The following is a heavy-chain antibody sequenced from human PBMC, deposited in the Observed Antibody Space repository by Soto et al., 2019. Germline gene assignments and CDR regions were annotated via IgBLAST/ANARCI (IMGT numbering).Heavy chain of an antibody. CDR2: ISYDGSNK. CDR3: ARGEGEAAAGTEFWESDAFDI. CDR1: GFTFSSYA. Sequence: GGSLRLSCAASGFTFSSYAMHWVRQAPGKGLEWVAVISYDGSNKYYADSVKGRFTTSRDNSKNTLYLQMNSLRAEDTAVYYCARGEGEAAAGTEFWESDAFDIWGQGTMVTVSS. J-gene: IGHJ3*02. V-gene: IGHV3-30-3*01. D-gene: IGHD6-13*01.